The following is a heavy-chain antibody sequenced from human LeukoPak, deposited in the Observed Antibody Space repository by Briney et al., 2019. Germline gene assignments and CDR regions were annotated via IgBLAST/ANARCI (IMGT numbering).Heavy chain of an antibody. D-gene: IGHD6-19*01. J-gene: IGHJ4*02. CDR3: ASRQESSSGWYFDY. V-gene: IGHV4-39*01. Sequence: PSETLSLTCTVSGGSISSSSYYWGWIRQPPGKGLEWIGSIYYSGSTYYNPSLKSRVTISVDTSKNQFSLKLSSVTAADTAVYYCASRQESSSGWYFDYWGQGTLVTVSS. CDR1: GGSISSSSYY. CDR2: IYYSGST.